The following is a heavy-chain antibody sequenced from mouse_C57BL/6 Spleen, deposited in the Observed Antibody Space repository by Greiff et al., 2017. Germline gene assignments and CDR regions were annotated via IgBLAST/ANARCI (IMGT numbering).Heavy chain of an antibody. V-gene: IGHV2-2*01. J-gene: IGHJ1*03. CDR2: IWSGGSK. CDR1: GFSLTSYG. Sequence: VQLQQSGPGPVQPSQSLSITCTVSGFSLTSYGVHWVRQSPGKGLEWLGVIWSGGSKDNNAAFISRLSISKDNSKSQVFFKMNSLQADDTAIYYCAGNWDPWVWGTGTTVTVSS. D-gene: IGHD4-1*01. CDR3: AGNWDPWV.